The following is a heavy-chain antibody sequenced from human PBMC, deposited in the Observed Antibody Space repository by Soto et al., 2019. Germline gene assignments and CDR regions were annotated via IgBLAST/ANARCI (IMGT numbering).Heavy chain of an antibody. V-gene: IGHV3-48*03. Sequence: GGSLRLSCAASGFTLSSYEMNWVRQAPGKGLEWDSYISRSGSTIYYADSVKCRFTISRDNAKKSLYLQRNSLRDEETAMNDCAIVGCSGSYNNNNAFDIWGQGTMVTVAS. D-gene: IGHD3-10*02. CDR1: GFTLSSYE. CDR3: AIVGCSGSYNNNNAFDI. CDR2: ISRSGSTI. J-gene: IGHJ3*02.